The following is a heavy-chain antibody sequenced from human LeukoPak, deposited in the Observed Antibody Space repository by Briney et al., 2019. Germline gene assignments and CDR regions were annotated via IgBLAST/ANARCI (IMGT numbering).Heavy chain of an antibody. Sequence: GGSLRLSCAASGFTFSSYGMHWVRQAPGKGLEWVAVISYDGSNKYYADSVKGRFTISRDNSKNTLYLQMNSLRAEDTAVYYCAKLNLGVMVRGVRECWGQGTLVTVSS. CDR1: GFTFSSYG. CDR3: AKLNLGVMVRGVREC. J-gene: IGHJ4*02. D-gene: IGHD3-10*01. V-gene: IGHV3-30*18. CDR2: ISYDGSNK.